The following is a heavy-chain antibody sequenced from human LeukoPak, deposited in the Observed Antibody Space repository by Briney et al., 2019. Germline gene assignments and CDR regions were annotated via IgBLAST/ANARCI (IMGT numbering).Heavy chain of an antibody. D-gene: IGHD3-22*01. Sequence: GGSLRLSCAASGFTFSSYSMNWVRQAPGKGLEWVSYISSSSSIIYYADSVKGRFTISRDNAKNSLYLQMNSLRAEDTAVYYCARGWYYDSSGDAFDIWGQGTMVTVSS. V-gene: IGHV3-48*01. J-gene: IGHJ3*02. CDR2: ISSSSSII. CDR3: ARGWYYDSSGDAFDI. CDR1: GFTFSSYS.